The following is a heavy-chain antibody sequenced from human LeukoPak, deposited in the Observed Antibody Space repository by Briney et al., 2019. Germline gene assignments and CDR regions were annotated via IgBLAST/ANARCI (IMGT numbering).Heavy chain of an antibody. CDR2: IKQDGSET. V-gene: IGHV3-7*01. CDR3: ARDFWGAYRVDFFDF. D-gene: IGHD3-3*01. J-gene: IGHJ4*02. Sequence: GSLRLSCAASGFTFSNYWMSWVRRAPGKGLEWVANIKQDGSETYYVDSVRGRFTISRDNAQNSLYLQMNSLRAEDTAVYYCARDFWGAYRVDFFDFWGQGILVTVSS. CDR1: GFTFSNYW.